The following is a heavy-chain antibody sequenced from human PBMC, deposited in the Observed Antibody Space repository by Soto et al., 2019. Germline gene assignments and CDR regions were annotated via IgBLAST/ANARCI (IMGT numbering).Heavy chain of an antibody. CDR3: ARSLAVAGPDY. J-gene: IGHJ4*02. CDR2: INSGNGDT. Sequence: ASVKVSCKASGYTFSNYAIHWIRQAPGQRPEWMGWINSGNGDTKYSQIFQGRVTMTRDTSASTAYMELGSLRSEDTAVYYCARSLAVAGPDYWGQGTLVTVSS. CDR1: GYTFSNYA. D-gene: IGHD6-19*01. V-gene: IGHV1-3*01.